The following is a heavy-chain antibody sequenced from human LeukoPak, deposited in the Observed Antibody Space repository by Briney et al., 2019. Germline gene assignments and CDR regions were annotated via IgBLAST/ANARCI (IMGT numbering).Heavy chain of an antibody. CDR3: ARGPTYYLELDY. Sequence: SETLSLTCAVYGGSFSGYYWSWIRQPPGKGLEWIGEINHSGSTNYNPSLKSRVTISVDTSKNQFSLKLSSVTAADTAVYYCARGPTYYLELDYWGQGTLATVSS. D-gene: IGHD3-10*01. CDR2: INHSGST. J-gene: IGHJ4*02. V-gene: IGHV4-34*01. CDR1: GGSFSGYY.